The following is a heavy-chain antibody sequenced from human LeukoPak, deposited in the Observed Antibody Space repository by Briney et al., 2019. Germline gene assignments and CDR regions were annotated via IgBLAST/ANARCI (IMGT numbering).Heavy chain of an antibody. CDR2: INSDGSST. J-gene: IGHJ4*02. CDR1: GFTFSSYW. Sequence: PGGSLRLSCAASGFTFSSYWMHWVRHAPGKGLVWVSRINSDGSSTSYADSVKGRFTVSRDNAKNSLYLQMNSLRAEDTAVYYCAREFGGSASGAGYWGQGTLVTVSS. CDR3: AREFGGSASGAGY. V-gene: IGHV3-74*01. D-gene: IGHD3-10*01.